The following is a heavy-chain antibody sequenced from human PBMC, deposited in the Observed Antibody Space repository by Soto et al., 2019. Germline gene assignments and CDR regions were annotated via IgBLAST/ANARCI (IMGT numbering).Heavy chain of an antibody. D-gene: IGHD3-3*01. V-gene: IGHV5-51*01. J-gene: IGHJ4*02. CDR1: GYSFTTYW. Sequence: GESLKISCKGSGYSFTTYWIGWVRQRPGKGLEWMGIIFPGDSDSRHSPSVQGQVTISADKSITTAYLQWSSLKASDTAMYYCAKALALVNDFWSGQRGWGQGTLVTVSS. CDR2: IFPGDSDS. CDR3: AKALALVNDFWSGQRG.